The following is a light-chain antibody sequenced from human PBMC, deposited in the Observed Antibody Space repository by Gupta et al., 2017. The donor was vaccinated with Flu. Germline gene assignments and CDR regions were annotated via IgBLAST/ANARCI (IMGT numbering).Light chain of an antibody. V-gene: IGKV3-15*01. Sequence: EIVMTRSPATLSVSPGERATPSCRASQSLSSDLAWYQQKPGQAPRLLIYGASTRATGIPARFSGSGSGTDFTLTISSLQSEDFAVYYCQQYHNWPPLTFGQGTRLEIK. CDR1: QSLSSD. CDR3: QQYHNWPPLT. CDR2: GAS. J-gene: IGKJ5*01.